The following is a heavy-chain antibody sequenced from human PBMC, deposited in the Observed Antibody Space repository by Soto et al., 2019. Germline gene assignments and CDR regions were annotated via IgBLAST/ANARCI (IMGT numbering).Heavy chain of an antibody. CDR1: GFTFRTSW. D-gene: IGHD3-10*01. CDR3: ARGNYGPDY. J-gene: IGHJ4*02. CDR2: INDDGSTT. Sequence: EVQLVESGGGLVQPGGSLRLSCAASGFTFRTSWMYWVRQPPGKGLVWVSRINDDGSTTTYADSVKGRFTISRDNAKNPLFMQMDSLRAEDMGVYYCARGNYGPDYWGQGTLVTVSS. V-gene: IGHV3-74*03.